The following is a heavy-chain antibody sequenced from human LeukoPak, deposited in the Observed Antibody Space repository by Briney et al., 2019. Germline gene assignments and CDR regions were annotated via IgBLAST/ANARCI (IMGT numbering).Heavy chain of an antibody. CDR3: ASQTYYDFWSGYSAYDY. Sequence: PSETLSLTCAVYGGSFSGYYWSWIRQPPGKGLVWIGEINHSGSTNYNPSLKSRVTISVDTSKNQFSLKLSSVTAADTAVYYCASQTYYDFWSGYSAYDYWGQGTLVTVSS. V-gene: IGHV4-34*01. D-gene: IGHD3-3*01. J-gene: IGHJ4*02. CDR1: GGSFSGYY. CDR2: INHSGST.